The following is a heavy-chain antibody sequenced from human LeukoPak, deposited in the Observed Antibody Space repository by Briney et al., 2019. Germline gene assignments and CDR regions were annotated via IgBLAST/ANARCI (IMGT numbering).Heavy chain of an antibody. D-gene: IGHD3-16*01. CDR2: IKQDGSAK. V-gene: IGHV3-7*03. Sequence: GGSLRLSCAASGFKFSNYWMSWVRQAPGKGPEWVANIKQDGSAKYYVDSVKGRFTISRDNANDSLCLQMNSLRAEDTAVYYCATSWGPDTSAFRWGRDAMDVWGQGTTVIVS. CDR3: ATSWGPDTSAFRWGRDAMDV. J-gene: IGHJ6*02. CDR1: GFKFSNYW.